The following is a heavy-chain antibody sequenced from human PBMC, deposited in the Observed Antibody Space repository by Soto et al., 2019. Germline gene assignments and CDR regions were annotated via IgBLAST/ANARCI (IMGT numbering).Heavy chain of an antibody. V-gene: IGHV1-2*02. CDR2: INPNSGGT. Sequence: ASVKVSCKAFGYTFTGYYMHWVRQAPGQGLEWMGWINPNSGGTNYAQKFQGRVTMTRDTSISTAYMELSRLRSDDTAVYYCARTTLPRITMVRGVLDYWGQGTLVTVSS. CDR3: ARTTLPRITMVRGVLDY. D-gene: IGHD3-10*01. J-gene: IGHJ4*02. CDR1: GYTFTGYY.